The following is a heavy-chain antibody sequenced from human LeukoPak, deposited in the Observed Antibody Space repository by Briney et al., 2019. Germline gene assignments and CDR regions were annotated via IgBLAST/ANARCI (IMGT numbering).Heavy chain of an antibody. J-gene: IGHJ4*02. Sequence: PGGSLRLSCAASGFTFSSYGMHWVRQAPGKGLEWVSAISDSDGNTYYADSVKGRFTISRDNSKNTLYLQMNSLRAEDTAVYYCASALRIYYYFDYWGQGTLVTVSS. D-gene: IGHD1-26*01. CDR1: GFTFSSYG. CDR3: ASALRIYYYFDY. CDR2: ISDSDGNT. V-gene: IGHV3-23*01.